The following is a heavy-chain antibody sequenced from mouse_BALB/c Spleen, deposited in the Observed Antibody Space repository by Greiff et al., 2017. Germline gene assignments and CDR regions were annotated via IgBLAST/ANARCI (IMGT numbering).Heavy chain of an antibody. J-gene: IGHJ4*01. CDR3: ARWDYDSMDY. CDR1: GFTFSSFG. D-gene: IGHD2-4*01. Sequence: EVHLVESGGGLVQPGGSRKLSCAASGFTFSSFGMHWVRQAPEKGLEWVAYISSGSSTIYYADTVKGRFTISRDNPKNTLFLQMTSLRSEDTAMYYCARWDYDSMDYWGQGTSVTVSS. V-gene: IGHV5-17*02. CDR2: ISSGSSTI.